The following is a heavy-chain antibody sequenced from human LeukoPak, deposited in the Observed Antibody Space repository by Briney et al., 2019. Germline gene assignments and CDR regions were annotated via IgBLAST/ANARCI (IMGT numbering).Heavy chain of an antibody. D-gene: IGHD3-10*01. J-gene: IGHJ4*02. Sequence: GGSLRLSCAASGFTFSSYSMNWVRQAPGKGLEWGSYISSISTSTIYYADSAKGRFTISRDNAKNSVYLQMNSLRDEDTAVYYCARGPSGNYGSGGWAEYWGQGTLVIVSS. CDR1: GFTFSSYS. CDR3: ARGPSGNYGSGGWAEY. CDR2: ISSISTSTI. V-gene: IGHV3-48*02.